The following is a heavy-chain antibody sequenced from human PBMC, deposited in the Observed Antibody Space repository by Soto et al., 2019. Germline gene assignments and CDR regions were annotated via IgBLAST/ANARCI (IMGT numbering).Heavy chain of an antibody. Sequence: QVQLQQWGAGLLKPSETLSLTCAVYGGSFSGYYWSWIHQPPGKGLEWIGEINHSGSTNYNPSLKCRVTISVDTAKNQFSLKLSSVTAADTAVYYCTRVHYDFWSGYYRGYYYMDVWGKGTTVTVSS. V-gene: IGHV4-34*01. CDR2: INHSGST. D-gene: IGHD3-3*01. CDR1: GGSFSGYY. J-gene: IGHJ6*03. CDR3: TRVHYDFWSGYYRGYYYMDV.